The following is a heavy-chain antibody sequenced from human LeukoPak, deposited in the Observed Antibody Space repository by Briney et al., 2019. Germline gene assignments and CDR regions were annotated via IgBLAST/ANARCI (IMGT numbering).Heavy chain of an antibody. J-gene: IGHJ4*02. V-gene: IGHV3-33*06. CDR1: GFTFSSYS. Sequence: PGGSLRLSCAASGFTFSSYSMNWVRQAPGKGLEWVAVIWYDGSNKYYADSVKGRFTISRDNSKNTLYLQMNSLRAEDTAVYYCAKEPYCSGGSCYQIWGQGTLVTVSS. CDR2: IWYDGSNK. D-gene: IGHD2-15*01. CDR3: AKEPYCSGGSCYQI.